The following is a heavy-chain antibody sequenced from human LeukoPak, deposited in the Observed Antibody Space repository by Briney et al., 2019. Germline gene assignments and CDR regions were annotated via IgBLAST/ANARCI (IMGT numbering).Heavy chain of an antibody. V-gene: IGHV3-23*01. CDR1: GFTLSTYA. Sequence: PGGSLRLSCAASGFTLSTYAMSWVRQTPGKGLEWVAATSSSDAGTYHADSVRGRFTISRDNSKNTLYLQMGSLRAEDMAVYYCARGGYSISYDYWGQGTLVTVSS. D-gene: IGHD6-13*01. CDR3: ARGGYSISYDY. CDR2: TSSSDAGT. J-gene: IGHJ4*02.